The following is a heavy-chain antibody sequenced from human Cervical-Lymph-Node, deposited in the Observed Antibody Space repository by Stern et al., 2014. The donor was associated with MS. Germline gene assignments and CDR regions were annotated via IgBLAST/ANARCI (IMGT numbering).Heavy chain of an antibody. CDR2: INESGTT. CDR1: GASSSRSNW. D-gene: IGHD3-16*01. V-gene: IGHV4-4*02. J-gene: IGHJ6*02. CDR3: ARMLSVSGIGLDV. Sequence: QVQLQESGPGLVRPSGTLSLTCAVSGASSSRSNWWTWVRQSPEKGLEGIGEINESGTTNYNPSLKSRVTISIDMSKKQLSLKLTSVTAADTALYYCARMLSVSGIGLDVWGRGTTVTVSS.